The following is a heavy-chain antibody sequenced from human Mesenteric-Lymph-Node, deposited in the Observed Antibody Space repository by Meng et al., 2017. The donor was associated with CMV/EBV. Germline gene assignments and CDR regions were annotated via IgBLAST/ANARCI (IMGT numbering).Heavy chain of an antibody. CDR3: ARESVLRYFDWSTRSNFDY. J-gene: IGHJ4*02. CDR1: SFSGYY. Sequence: SFSGYYWSWILQPPGKGLEWIGEINHSGSTNYNPSLKSRVTISVDTSKNQFSLKLSSVTAADTAVYYCARESVLRYFDWSTRSNFDYWGQGTLVTVSS. D-gene: IGHD3-9*01. CDR2: INHSGST. V-gene: IGHV4-34*01.